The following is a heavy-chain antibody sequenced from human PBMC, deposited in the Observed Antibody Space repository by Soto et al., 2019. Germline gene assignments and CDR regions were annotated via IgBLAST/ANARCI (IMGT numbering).Heavy chain of an antibody. CDR1: GYSFSGYW. Sequence: XESLNISCRGCGYSFSGYWITWVRQKPGKGLEWMGRIDPSDSQTYYSPSFRGHVTISVTKSITTVFLQWSSLRASDTTMYYCARQIYDSDTGPNFQYYFDYRGQGPPVTVSS. J-gene: IGHJ4*02. CDR3: ARQIYDSDTGPNFQYYFDY. V-gene: IGHV5-10-1*01. CDR2: IDPSDSQT. D-gene: IGHD3-22*01.